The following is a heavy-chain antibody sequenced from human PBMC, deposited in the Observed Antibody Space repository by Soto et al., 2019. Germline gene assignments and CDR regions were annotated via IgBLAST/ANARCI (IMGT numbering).Heavy chain of an antibody. CDR2: ISYDGSNK. D-gene: IGHD3-22*01. V-gene: IGHV3-30*18. J-gene: IGHJ4*02. CDR1: GFTFSSYG. Sequence: PGGSLRLSCAASGFTFSSYGMHWVRQAPGKGLEWVAVISYDGSNKYYADSVKGRFTISRDNSKNTLYLQMNSLRAEDTAVYYCAKAPLFYDSSGYRIHWGQGTLVTVSS. CDR3: AKAPLFYDSSGYRIH.